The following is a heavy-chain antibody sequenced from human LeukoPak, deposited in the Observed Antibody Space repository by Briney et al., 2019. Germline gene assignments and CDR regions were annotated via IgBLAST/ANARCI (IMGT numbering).Heavy chain of an antibody. D-gene: IGHD2-2*01. J-gene: IGHJ6*03. CDR3: ATDCSSTSCPRNYYYMDV. V-gene: IGHV4-30-2*01. Sequence: LQTLSLTCTVSGGSISSGGYYWSWIRQPPGEGLEWIGYIYHSGSTYYNPSLKSRVTISVDRSKNQFSLKLSSVTAADTAVYYCATDCSSTSCPRNYYYMDVWGKGTTVTVSS. CDR2: IYHSGST. CDR1: GGSISSGGYY.